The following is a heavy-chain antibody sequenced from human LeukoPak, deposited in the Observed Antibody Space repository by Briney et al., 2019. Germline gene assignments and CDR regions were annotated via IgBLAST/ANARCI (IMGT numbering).Heavy chain of an antibody. CDR2: INHSGST. V-gene: IGHV4-34*01. CDR1: GGSFSGYY. CDR3: ARGNRVSRYFDWSSRTIYY. D-gene: IGHD3-9*01. J-gene: IGHJ4*02. Sequence: PSETLSLTCAAYGGSFSGYYWSWIRQPPGKGLEWIGEINHSGSTNYNPSLKSRVTISVDTSKNQFSLKLSSVTAADTAVYYCARGNRVSRYFDWSSRTIYYWGKGTLVTVSS.